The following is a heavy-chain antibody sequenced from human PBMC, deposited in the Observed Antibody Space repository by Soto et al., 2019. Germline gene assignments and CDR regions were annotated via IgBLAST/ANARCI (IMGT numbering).Heavy chain of an antibody. CDR3: VRATPYVGFDS. CDR2: TRNKANGYST. D-gene: IGHD3-16*01. CDR1: GFTFSDHY. J-gene: IGHJ4*02. Sequence: EVQLVESGGGLVQPGGYLRLSCAVSGFTFSDHYMDWIRQIPGSGLEWIARTRNKANGYSTEYAASVRGRFTVSRDDSRSSLNLQMDSLRVEDTAVYYCVRATPYVGFDSWGQGALVTVSS. V-gene: IGHV3-72*01.